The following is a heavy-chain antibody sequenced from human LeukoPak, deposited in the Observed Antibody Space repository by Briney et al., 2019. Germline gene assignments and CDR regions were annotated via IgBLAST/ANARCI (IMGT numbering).Heavy chain of an antibody. CDR3: ATEAVGVTTVIEYYFDY. D-gene: IGHD4-17*01. CDR2: FDPEDGET. CDR1: GYTLTQLS. Sequence: GASVKVSCKVSGYTLTQLSMHWVRQAPGKGLEWMGGFDPEDGETIYAQKFQGRVTVTEDTSTDTAYMELSSLRSEDTAVYYCATEAVGVTTVIEYYFDYWGQGTLVTVSS. J-gene: IGHJ4*02. V-gene: IGHV1-24*01.